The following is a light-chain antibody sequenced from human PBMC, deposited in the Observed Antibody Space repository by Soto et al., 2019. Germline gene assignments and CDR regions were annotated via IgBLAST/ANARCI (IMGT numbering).Light chain of an antibody. Sequence: EIVLTQSPGILSLSPGERATLSCRASQSVSDNLAWYQQKPGQAPRLLIFGASTRATGIPARFSGSGSGTEFTLTISSLQSEDFAVYYCQQYNKWPRTFGQGTKVDIK. CDR2: GAS. CDR3: QQYNKWPRT. J-gene: IGKJ1*01. V-gene: IGKV3-15*01. CDR1: QSVSDN.